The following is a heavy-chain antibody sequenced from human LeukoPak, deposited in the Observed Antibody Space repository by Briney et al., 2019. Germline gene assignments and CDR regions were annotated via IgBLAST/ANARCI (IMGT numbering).Heavy chain of an antibody. CDR1: GGSISSGSYY. V-gene: IGHV4-61*02. CDR3: ARNAWLGSSSWYYFDY. D-gene: IGHD6-13*01. J-gene: IGHJ4*02. CDR2: IYTCGST. Sequence: SQTLSLTCTVSGGSISSGSYYWSWIRQPAGKGLEWIGRIYTCGSTNYNPSLKTRVTISVDTSKNQFSLKLSSVTAADTAVYYCARNAWLGSSSWYYFDYWGQGTLVTVSS.